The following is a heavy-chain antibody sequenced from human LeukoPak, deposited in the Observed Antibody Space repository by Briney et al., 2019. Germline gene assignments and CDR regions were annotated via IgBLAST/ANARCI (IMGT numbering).Heavy chain of an antibody. CDR3: ARGPYKYDGSGAFDI. V-gene: IGHV4-59*04. J-gene: IGHJ3*02. D-gene: IGHD3-22*01. Sequence: SETLSLTCTVSGASVRGYYWSWIRQPPGKGLEWIGNIYDSGSTYYNPSLKSRVTISVDTSKNQFSLKLTSVTAAATAVYYCARGPYKYDGSGAFDIWGQGTMVTVSS. CDR2: IYDSGST. CDR1: GASVRGYY.